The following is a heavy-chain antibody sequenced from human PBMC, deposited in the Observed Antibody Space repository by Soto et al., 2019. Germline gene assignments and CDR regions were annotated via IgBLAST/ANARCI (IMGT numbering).Heavy chain of an antibody. J-gene: IGHJ4*02. Sequence: GGSLRLSCAASGFTFSSYVMHWVRQSPGKGLEWVAVISYDGSNKYYADSVKGRFTISRDNSKNTLYLQMNSLRAEDTAVYYCAKDQEAGTDYWGQGTLVTVSS. CDR2: ISYDGSNK. CDR1: GFTFSSYV. CDR3: AKDQEAGTDY. V-gene: IGHV3-30*18. D-gene: IGHD6-13*01.